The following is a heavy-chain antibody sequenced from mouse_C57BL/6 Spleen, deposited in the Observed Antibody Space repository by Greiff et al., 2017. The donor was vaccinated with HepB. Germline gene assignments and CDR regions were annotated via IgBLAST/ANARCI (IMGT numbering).Heavy chain of an antibody. CDR3: ARTGDYGSSPFAY. J-gene: IGHJ3*01. D-gene: IGHD1-1*01. CDR1: GYAFTNYL. CDR2: INPGSGGT. Sequence: VKLMESGAELVRPGTSVKVSCKASGYAFTNYLIEWVKQRPGQGLEWIGVINPGSGGTNYNEKFKGKATLTADKSSSTAYMQLSSLTSEDSAVYFCARTGDYGSSPFAYWGQGTLVTVSA. V-gene: IGHV1-54*01.